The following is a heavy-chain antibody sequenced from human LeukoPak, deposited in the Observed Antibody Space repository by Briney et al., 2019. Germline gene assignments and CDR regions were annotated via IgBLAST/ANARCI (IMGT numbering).Heavy chain of an antibody. D-gene: IGHD4-17*01. Sequence: LSLTCAVSGGSISSGGYSWSWIRQPPGKGLEWIGYIYHSGSTYYNPSLKSRVTISVDTSKNQFSLKLSSVTAADTAVYYCARHTSIRDAFDIWGQGTMVTVSS. CDR1: GGSISSGGYS. CDR2: IYHSGST. V-gene: IGHV4-30-2*01. CDR3: ARHTSIRDAFDI. J-gene: IGHJ3*02.